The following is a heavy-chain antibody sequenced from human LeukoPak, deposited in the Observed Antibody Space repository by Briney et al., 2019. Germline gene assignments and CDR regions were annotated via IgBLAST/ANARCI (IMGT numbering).Heavy chain of an antibody. V-gene: IGHV3-21*01. CDR2: ISSSSSYI. Sequence: NPGGSLRLSXAASGFTFSSYSMNWVRQAPGKGMEWVSSISSSSSYIYYADSVKGRFTISRDNAKNSLYPQMNSLRAEDTAVYYCAREGGYSGYDMDYWGQGTLVTVSS. J-gene: IGHJ4*02. CDR3: AREGGYSGYDMDY. D-gene: IGHD5-12*01. CDR1: GFTFSSYS.